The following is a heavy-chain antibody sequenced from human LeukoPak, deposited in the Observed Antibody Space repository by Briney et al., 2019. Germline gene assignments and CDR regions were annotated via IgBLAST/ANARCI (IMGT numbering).Heavy chain of an antibody. CDR3: ARLNHIAAAGSGYFDY. V-gene: IGHV4-34*01. J-gene: IGHJ4*02. Sequence: PSETLSLTCAVYGGSFSVYYWSWIRQPPGKGLEWIGEINHSGSTNYNPSLTSRVTISVDTSKNQFSLKLSSVTAADTAVYYCARLNHIAAAGSGYFDYWGQGTLVTVSS. D-gene: IGHD6-13*01. CDR2: INHSGST. CDR1: GGSFSVYY.